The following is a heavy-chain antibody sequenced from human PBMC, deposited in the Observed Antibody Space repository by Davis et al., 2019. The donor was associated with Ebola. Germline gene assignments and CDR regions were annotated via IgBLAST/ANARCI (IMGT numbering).Heavy chain of an antibody. CDR2: ISSGGTTT. D-gene: IGHD2-21*01. CDR3: ARVNLWSRGWGMDV. Sequence: GESLKISCAASGFTFSYYSMSWVRQAPGKGLEWLSYISSGGTTTYYADSVKSRFSSSRDNAKSSLFLQMNSLRDEDTAVYYCARVNLWSRGWGMDVWGKGTTVTVSS. J-gene: IGHJ6*03. CDR1: GFTFSYYS. V-gene: IGHV3-48*02.